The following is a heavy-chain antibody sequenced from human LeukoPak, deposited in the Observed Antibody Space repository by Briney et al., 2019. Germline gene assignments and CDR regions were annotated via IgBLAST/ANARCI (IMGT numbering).Heavy chain of an antibody. D-gene: IGHD3-3*01. V-gene: IGHV1-2*02. J-gene: IGHJ4*02. CDR2: INPNSRGT. CDR3: ARDSGNYDFWSGDY. CDR1: GYTFTDYY. Sequence: GASVKVSCKASGYTFTDYYIHWVRQAPGRGLEWLGWINPNSRGTNYAQNFQGRVTMTRDTSISTAYMELSRLRSDDTAVYYCARDSGNYDFWSGDYWGQGTLVTVSS.